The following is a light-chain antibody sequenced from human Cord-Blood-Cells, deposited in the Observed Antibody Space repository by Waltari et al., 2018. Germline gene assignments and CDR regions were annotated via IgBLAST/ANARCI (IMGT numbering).Light chain of an antibody. V-gene: IGLV2-23*03. J-gene: IGLJ2*01. Sequence: QSALTQPASVSGSPGQSITISCTGTSSDVGSYNLVSWSQQQPGKAPKLMIYESSKRPSGVSNRFSGSKSGNTASLTISGLQAEDEADYYCCSYAGSSTFYVVFGGGTKLTVL. CDR1: SSDVGSYNL. CDR2: ESS. CDR3: CSYAGSSTFYVV.